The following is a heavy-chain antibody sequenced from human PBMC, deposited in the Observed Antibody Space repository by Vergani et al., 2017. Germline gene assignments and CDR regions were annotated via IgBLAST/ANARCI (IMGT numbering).Heavy chain of an antibody. CDR3: AKHFRGWGIDY. CDR2: IQFDGSNQ. V-gene: IGHV3-30*02. CDR1: GFTLSNYH. J-gene: IGHJ4*02. D-gene: IGHD3-16*01. Sequence: QVQLVESGGGVVQRGGSLRLSCATSGFTLSNYHMQWICQGPGKGLEFVAFIQFDGSNQYYADSVKGRFTLSRDFSKNTLYLQMNSLRTDDTATYYCAKHFRGWGIDYWGQGTQVIVSS.